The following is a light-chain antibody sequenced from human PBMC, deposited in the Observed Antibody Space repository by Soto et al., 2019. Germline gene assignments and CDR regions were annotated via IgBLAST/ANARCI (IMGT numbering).Light chain of an antibody. Sequence: EIVLTQSPATLSLSPGERATLSCRASQSGNSIYLAWFQQKPGQAPTLLIYSVSTRATGIPDRFSGSGSGTDFTLTISRLEPEDFAVYHCQQYENSVPLTFGGGTKVDIK. CDR3: QQYENSVPLT. CDR1: QSGNSIY. CDR2: SVS. J-gene: IGKJ4*01. V-gene: IGKV3-20*01.